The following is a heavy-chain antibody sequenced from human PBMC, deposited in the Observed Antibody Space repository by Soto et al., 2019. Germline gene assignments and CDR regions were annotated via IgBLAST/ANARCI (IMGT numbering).Heavy chain of an antibody. CDR2: ISSSSSYI. Sequence: GGSLRLCCSASGFTFISYSRNWFRQAPGKGLEWVSSISSSSSYIYYADSVKGRFTISRDNAKNSLYLQMNSLRAEDTAVYYCARSRGYSGYDVFDYWGQGTLVTVSS. V-gene: IGHV3-21*01. J-gene: IGHJ4*02. CDR3: ARSRGYSGYDVFDY. CDR1: GFTFISYS. D-gene: IGHD5-12*01.